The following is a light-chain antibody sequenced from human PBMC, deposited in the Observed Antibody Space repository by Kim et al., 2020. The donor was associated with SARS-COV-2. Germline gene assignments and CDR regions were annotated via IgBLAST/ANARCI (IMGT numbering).Light chain of an antibody. CDR1: SSNIGSNI. V-gene: IGLV1-44*01. Sequence: GQRVTISCSGSSSNIGSNIVSWYQQFPGTAPKLLIYSNSQRPSGVPDRFSGSKSGTSASLAISGLQSEDDADYYCTAWDDSLNGYVFGTGTKVTVL. CDR2: SNS. J-gene: IGLJ1*01. CDR3: TAWDDSLNGYV.